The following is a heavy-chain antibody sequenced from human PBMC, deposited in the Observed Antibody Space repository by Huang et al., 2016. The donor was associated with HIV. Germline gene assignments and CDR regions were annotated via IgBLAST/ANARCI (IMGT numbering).Heavy chain of an antibody. D-gene: IGHD6-13*01. CDR2: VYYSGST. CDR1: CGSITNRTYY. Sequence: QMQLQESGPGLVKPSETLSLSCNVSCGSITNRTYYWGWIRQPPGKGLQWIGSVYYSGSTYYNPSLKSRLTMSVDTSKNQFSLKLTSVRAGDTAVYFCASSYASSWLAKEYFDYWGQGTLVTVSS. J-gene: IGHJ4*02. CDR3: ASSYASSWLAKEYFDY. V-gene: IGHV4-39*01.